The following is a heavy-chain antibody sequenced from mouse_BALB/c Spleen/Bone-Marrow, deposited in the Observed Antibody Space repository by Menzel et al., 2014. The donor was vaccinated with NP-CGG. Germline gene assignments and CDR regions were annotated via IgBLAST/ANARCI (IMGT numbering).Heavy chain of an antibody. CDR3: TRGTGYAMDY. D-gene: IGHD4-1*01. CDR1: GYTFTDYN. V-gene: IGHV1-18*01. J-gene: IGHJ4*01. Sequence: VKLQESGAELVKPGASVQISCKASGYTFTDYNMDWVKQSHGKSLEWIGDIHPNYDSTTYNQKFKGKATLTVDKSSSTAYMELRSLTSEDTAVYYCTRGTGYAMDYWGQGTSVTVSS. CDR2: IHPNYDST.